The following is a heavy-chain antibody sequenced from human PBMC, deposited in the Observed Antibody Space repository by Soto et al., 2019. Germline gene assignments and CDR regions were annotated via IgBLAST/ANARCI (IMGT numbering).Heavy chain of an antibody. Sequence: PSETLSLTCSVSGDSMTSGGYYWSWVRHHPGKGLEWVGSIYYTGDTYFNPSLKSRITVSMDTSKNHFSLTLTSVTAADAAVYYCATIGVSGYLAVWGQGTTVTVSS. CDR2: IYYTGDT. V-gene: IGHV4-31*03. CDR1: GDSMTSGGYY. CDR3: ATIGVSGYLAV. J-gene: IGHJ6*02. D-gene: IGHD3-16*02.